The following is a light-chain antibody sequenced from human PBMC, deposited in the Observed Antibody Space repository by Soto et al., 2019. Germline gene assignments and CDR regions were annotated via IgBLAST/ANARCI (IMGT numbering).Light chain of an antibody. J-gene: IGLJ2*01. CDR1: SSDVGGYNY. CDR3: SSYTSSNTLV. Sequence: QSVLTQPASVSESPGQSITISCTGTSSDVGGYNYVSWYQQHPGKAPKLMIYDVSNRPSGVASRSSGSKSGNTASLTISGLQAEDAANYYCSSYTSSNTLVFGAGTKVTVL. V-gene: IGLV2-14*01. CDR2: DVS.